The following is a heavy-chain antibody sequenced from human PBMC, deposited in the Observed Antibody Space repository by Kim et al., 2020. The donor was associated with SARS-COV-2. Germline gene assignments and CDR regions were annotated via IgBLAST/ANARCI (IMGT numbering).Heavy chain of an antibody. V-gene: IGHV3-9*01. Sequence: GGSLRLSCAASGFTFGDYAMHWVRQAPGKGLEWVSGISWNSGSIGYADSVKGRFTISRDNAKNSLYLQMNSLRAEDTALYYCAKDMEGYSGYDGLGSFDYWGQGTLVTVSS. D-gene: IGHD5-12*01. CDR2: ISWNSGSI. CDR3: AKDMEGYSGYDGLGSFDY. CDR1: GFTFGDYA. J-gene: IGHJ4*02.